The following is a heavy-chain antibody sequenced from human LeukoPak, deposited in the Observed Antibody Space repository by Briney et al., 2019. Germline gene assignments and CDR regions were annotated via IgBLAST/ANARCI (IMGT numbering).Heavy chain of an antibody. J-gene: IGHJ4*02. V-gene: IGHV3-23*01. CDR3: AKAPIPYGRGADFDY. D-gene: IGHD1-14*01. CDR2: ISGSGGST. CDR1: GFTFSSYA. Sequence: PGGSLRHSCSASGFTFSSYAMSWVRQAPGKGLEWVSAISGSGGSTYYADSVKGRFTISRNNSKNTLYLQMNSLRAEDTAVYYCAKAPIPYGRGADFDYWGQGTLVTVSS.